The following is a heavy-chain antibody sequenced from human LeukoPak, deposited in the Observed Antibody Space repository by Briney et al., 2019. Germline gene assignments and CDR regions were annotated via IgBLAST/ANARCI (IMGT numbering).Heavy chain of an antibody. CDR3: ARDYYGSSGSRKGAFDI. Sequence: ASVKVSCKASGYTFSDYYIHWVRQAPGQGLEWMGWINPNSGGTNYAQKFQGRVTMTRDTSISIAYMELSRLRSDDTAVHYCARDYYGSSGSRKGAFDIWGQGTMVTVPS. V-gene: IGHV1-2*02. CDR1: GYTFSDYY. J-gene: IGHJ3*02. D-gene: IGHD3-22*01. CDR2: INPNSGGT.